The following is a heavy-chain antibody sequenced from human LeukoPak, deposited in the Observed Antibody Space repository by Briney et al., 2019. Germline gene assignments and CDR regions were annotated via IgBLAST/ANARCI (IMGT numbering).Heavy chain of an antibody. J-gene: IGHJ3*02. D-gene: IGHD4-17*01. CDR3: AKFPTVTTRGPAFDI. Sequence: GRSLRLSCAASGFTFSSYGMHWVRQAPGKGLEWVAVISYDGSNKYYADSVKGRFTISRDNSKNTLYLQMNSLRAEDTAVYYCAKFPTVTTRGPAFDIWGQGTMVTVS. V-gene: IGHV3-30*18. CDR1: GFTFSSYG. CDR2: ISYDGSNK.